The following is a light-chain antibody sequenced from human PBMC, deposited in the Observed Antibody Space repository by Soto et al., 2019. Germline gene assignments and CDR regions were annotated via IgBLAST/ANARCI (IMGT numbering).Light chain of an antibody. CDR3: QQYGSSPIT. Sequence: EIVLTQSPGTLSLSPGEGATLLCRASQFVSSRYLAWYQQKPGQAPSLLIYGASSRATGIPARFSGSGSGTDFTLTITPLEPEDFAVYFCQQYGSSPITFGQGTRLEI. CDR1: QFVSSRY. CDR2: GAS. V-gene: IGKV3-20*01. J-gene: IGKJ5*01.